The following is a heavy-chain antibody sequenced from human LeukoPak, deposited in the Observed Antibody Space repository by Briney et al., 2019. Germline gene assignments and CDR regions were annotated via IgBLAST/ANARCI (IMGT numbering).Heavy chain of an antibody. CDR1: GASFSTNY. CDR2: INHSGTI. Sequence: SETLSLTCAVYGASFSTNYWIWIRQPPGKGLEWIGEINHSGTITYKPSLKSRLTISADTSKNQFSLQLSSVTPEDTAVYFCARGFGYGFDIWGQGTMVTVSS. CDR3: ARGFGYGFDI. V-gene: IGHV4-34*01. D-gene: IGHD3-10*01. J-gene: IGHJ3*02.